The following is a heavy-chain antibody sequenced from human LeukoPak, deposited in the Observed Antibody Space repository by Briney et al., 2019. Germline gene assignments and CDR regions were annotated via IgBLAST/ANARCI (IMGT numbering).Heavy chain of an antibody. J-gene: IGHJ4*02. CDR1: GFTFSSYW. CDR3: ASNSVGAGDY. CDR2: ISSSSSYI. D-gene: IGHD1-26*01. Sequence: PGGSLRLSCAASGFTFSSYWMSWVRQAPGKGLEWVSSISSSSSYIYYADSVKGRFTISRDNAKNSLYLQMNSLRAEDTAVYYCASNSVGAGDYWGQGTLVTVSS. V-gene: IGHV3-21*01.